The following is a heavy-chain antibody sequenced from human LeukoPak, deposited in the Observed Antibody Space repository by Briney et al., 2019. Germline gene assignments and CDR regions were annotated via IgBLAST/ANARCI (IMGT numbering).Heavy chain of an antibody. V-gene: IGHV1-2*02. CDR2: INPNTGGT. CDR1: GYTFTSYD. Sequence: ASVKVSCKASGYTFTSYDINWVRQATGQGLEWMGWINPNTGGTNYAQKFQGRVTMTRDTSISTAYMELSSLRSDDTAMYYCARALIAVAPFDPWGQGTLVTVFS. D-gene: IGHD6-19*01. J-gene: IGHJ5*02. CDR3: ARALIAVAPFDP.